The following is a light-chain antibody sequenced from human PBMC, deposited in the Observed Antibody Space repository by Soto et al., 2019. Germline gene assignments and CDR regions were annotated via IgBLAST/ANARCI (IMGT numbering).Light chain of an antibody. Sequence: IQLTQSPSSLSSAVEDRVTITCRASQGVSIYLAWYQQKPGKAPELLIYAASSLQSGVPSRFSGSGSGTDFTLTISSLQPEDFATYYCQQSYSTPLTFGGGTKVDIK. V-gene: IGKV1-39*01. CDR3: QQSYSTPLT. CDR1: QGVSIY. CDR2: AAS. J-gene: IGKJ4*01.